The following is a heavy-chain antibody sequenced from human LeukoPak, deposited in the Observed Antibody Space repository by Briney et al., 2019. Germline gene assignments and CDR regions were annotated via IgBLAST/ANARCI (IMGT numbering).Heavy chain of an antibody. CDR2: IYYSGST. J-gene: IGHJ6*03. CDR1: GGSISSYY. Sequence: PSETLSLTCTVSGGSISSYYWSWIRQPPGKGLEWIGYIYYSGSTNYNPSLKSRVTISVDTSKNQFSLKLSSVTAADTAVYYCARTTTSSDMDVWGKGTTVTVSS. CDR3: ARTTTSSDMDV. D-gene: IGHD1-1*01. V-gene: IGHV4-59*08.